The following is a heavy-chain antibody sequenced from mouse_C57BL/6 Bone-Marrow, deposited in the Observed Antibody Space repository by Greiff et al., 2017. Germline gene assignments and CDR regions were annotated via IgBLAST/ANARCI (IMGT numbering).Heavy chain of an antibody. J-gene: IGHJ1*03. D-gene: IGHD1-1*01. Sequence: QVQLQQSGPELVKPGASVKLSCKASGYTFTSYDINWVKQRPGQGLEWIGWIYPRAGSTKYNEKFKGKATLTLDTSSSTAYMELHSLTSEDSAVYFCARDYGSSYWYFDVWGTGTTVTVSS. V-gene: IGHV1-85*01. CDR3: ARDYGSSYWYFDV. CDR2: IYPRAGST. CDR1: GYTFTSYD.